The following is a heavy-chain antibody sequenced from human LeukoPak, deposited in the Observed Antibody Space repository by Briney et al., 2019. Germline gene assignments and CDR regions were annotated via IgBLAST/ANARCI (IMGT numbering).Heavy chain of an antibody. Sequence: GASVKVSCKASGYTFTMYYIHWVRQAPGQGLEWMGWIDPNSDNIRYSETFKDRVTMTRDTSTNTAYMELSWLRSDDTAVYYCARSAYNYGYVYFDHWGQGTLVIVSS. CDR3: ARSAYNYGYVYFDH. V-gene: IGHV1-2*02. J-gene: IGHJ4*02. CDR2: IDPNSDNI. CDR1: GYTFTMYY. D-gene: IGHD5-18*01.